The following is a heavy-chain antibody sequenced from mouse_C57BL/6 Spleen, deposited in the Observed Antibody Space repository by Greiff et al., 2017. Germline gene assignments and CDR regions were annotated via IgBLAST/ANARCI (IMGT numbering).Heavy chain of an antibody. D-gene: IGHD1-1*01. J-gene: IGHJ4*01. CDR3: ARYPYYYCGSSYDAMDY. Sequence: EVKLQQSGAELVKPGASVKLSCTASGFNIKDYYMHWVKQRPEQGLEWIGRIDPEDGETRYAPKFQGKATITADTSSNTAYLQLSSLASEDTAVYYCARYPYYYCGSSYDAMDYGGQGTSVTVSS. CDR1: GFNIKDYY. V-gene: IGHV14-2*01. CDR2: IDPEDGET.